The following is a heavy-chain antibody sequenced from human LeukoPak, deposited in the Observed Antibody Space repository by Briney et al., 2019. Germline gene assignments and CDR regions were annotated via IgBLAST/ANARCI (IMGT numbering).Heavy chain of an antibody. V-gene: IGHV3-23*01. D-gene: IGHD6-19*01. CDR3: ARPISGGLAVTADWFHP. J-gene: IGHJ5*01. CDR1: GFAFSVYA. CDR2: INANSGTT. Sequence: AGGSLRLSCTASGFAFSVYAMSWLRQAPGKGLEWVSTINANSGTTSYAASVRGRFTISRDNSKNTLYLQLNTLRADDTATYYCARPISGGLAVTADWFHPWGQGSLVVVSS.